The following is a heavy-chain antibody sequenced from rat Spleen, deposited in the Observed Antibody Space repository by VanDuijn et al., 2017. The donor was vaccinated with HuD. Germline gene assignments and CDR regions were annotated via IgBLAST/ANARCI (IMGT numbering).Heavy chain of an antibody. CDR2: ISYEGSTT. Sequence: EVQLVESGGGLVQPGRSMKLSCAASGFTLSNYDMVWVRQAPTKGLEWVASISYEGSTTYYRDSVKGRFTISRDNAKNTQYLQMDSLRSEDTATYYCARHPDGTYYYFDYWGQGVMVTVSS. V-gene: IGHV5S13*01. J-gene: IGHJ2*01. CDR3: ARHPDGTYYYFDY. CDR1: GFTLSNYD. D-gene: IGHD1-12*02.